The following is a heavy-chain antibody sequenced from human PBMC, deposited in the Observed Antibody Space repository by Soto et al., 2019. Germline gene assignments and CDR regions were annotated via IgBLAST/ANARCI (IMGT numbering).Heavy chain of an antibody. Sequence: QVQLQESGPGLVKPSQTLSLTCTVSGGSISSGGYYWSWIRQHPGKGLEWIGYIYYSGSTYYNPSLKSRVTISVDTSKNQFSLKLSSVTAADTAVYYCARGLQRYYDFWSGYADLWGQGTLVTVSS. D-gene: IGHD3-3*01. CDR3: ARGLQRYYDFWSGYADL. CDR1: GGSISSGGYY. J-gene: IGHJ5*02. CDR2: IYYSGST. V-gene: IGHV4-31*03.